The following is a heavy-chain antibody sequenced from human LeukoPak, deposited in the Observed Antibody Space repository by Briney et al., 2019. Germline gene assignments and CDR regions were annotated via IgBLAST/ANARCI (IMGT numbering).Heavy chain of an antibody. J-gene: IGHJ4*02. CDR3: ARDVTVTTRRDLDY. Sequence: PSETLSLTCTVSGGSISSGSYYWSWIRQPAGKGLEWIGHIYASGSTNYNPSLKSRVTISVDTSKNQFSLRLNSVTATDTAVYYCARDVTVTTRRDLDYWGQGTLVTVSS. V-gene: IGHV4-61*09. D-gene: IGHD4-17*01. CDR2: IYASGST. CDR1: GGSISSGSYY.